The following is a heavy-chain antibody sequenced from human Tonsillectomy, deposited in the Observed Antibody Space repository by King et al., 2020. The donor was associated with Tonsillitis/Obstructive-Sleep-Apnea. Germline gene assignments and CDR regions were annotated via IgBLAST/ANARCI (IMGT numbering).Heavy chain of an antibody. D-gene: IGHD4-17*01. CDR1: EFSVTYNY. J-gene: IGHJ4*02. CDR3: AGDPTSVTAWGY. Sequence: VQLVESGGGLVPPGGSLRLSCAASEFSVTYNYMSWVRQAPGKGLEWVSAIYAGDSTDYADSVKGRCNISRDNSKNTLFLQMNNLGVEDTAIYYCAGDPTSVTAWGYWGQGTLVTGSS. CDR2: IYAGDST. V-gene: IGHV3-53*01.